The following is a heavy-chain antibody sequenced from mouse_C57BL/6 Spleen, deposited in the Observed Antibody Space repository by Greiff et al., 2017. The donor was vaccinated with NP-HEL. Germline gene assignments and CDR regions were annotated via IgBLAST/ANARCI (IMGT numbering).Heavy chain of an antibody. V-gene: IGHV1-61*01. J-gene: IGHJ1*03. Sequence: QVQLQQPGAELVRPGSSVKLSCKASGYTFTSYWMDWVKQRPGQGLEWIGNIYPSDSETHYNQKFKDKATLTVDKSSSTAYMQLSSLTSEDSAVYYCVTTVVSDWYFDVWGTGTTVTVSS. CDR1: GYTFTSYW. CDR2: IYPSDSET. CDR3: VTTVVSDWYFDV. D-gene: IGHD1-1*01.